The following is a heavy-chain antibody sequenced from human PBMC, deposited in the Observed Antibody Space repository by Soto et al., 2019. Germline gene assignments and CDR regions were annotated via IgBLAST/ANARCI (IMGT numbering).Heavy chain of an antibody. J-gene: IGHJ4*02. Sequence: SETLSLTCTVSGGSIISYYWSWIRQPPGKGLEWIGYIYYSGSTNYNPSLTSRVMMSVDTSKNQFSLKLSSVTAADTAVYYCARQEYGDYVFLDYWGQGTLVTVSS. CDR1: GGSIISYY. V-gene: IGHV4-59*08. D-gene: IGHD4-17*01. CDR3: ARQEYGDYVFLDY. CDR2: IYYSGST.